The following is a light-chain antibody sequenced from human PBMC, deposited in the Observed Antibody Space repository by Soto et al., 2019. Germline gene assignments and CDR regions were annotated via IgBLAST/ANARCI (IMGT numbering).Light chain of an antibody. J-gene: IGLJ1*01. V-gene: IGLV2-14*01. Sequence: QSALTKPASVSGSPGQSITISCTGTSSDIGGYNYVSWYDHHPGKAPRLIIYEVSNRPSGVSIRFSGSKSGNTAFLTISGLQAEDEAHYYCSSYRTTSPCVFGTGTKVTVL. CDR1: SSDIGGYNY. CDR3: SSYRTTSPCV. CDR2: EVS.